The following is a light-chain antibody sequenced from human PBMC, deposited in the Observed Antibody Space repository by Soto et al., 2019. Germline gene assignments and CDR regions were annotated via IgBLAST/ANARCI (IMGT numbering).Light chain of an antibody. CDR2: GAS. Sequence: EIVLTQSPGTLSLSPGERATLSCRASQSVRSNYLAWYQQKPGQAPRLLIYGASSRATGIPDRFSGSGSGTDFTLTISRLEPEDFXXXXXXXYXXSAYTFGQGTTLEIK. CDR3: XXYXXSAYT. CDR1: QSVRSNY. J-gene: IGKJ2*01. V-gene: IGKV3-20*01.